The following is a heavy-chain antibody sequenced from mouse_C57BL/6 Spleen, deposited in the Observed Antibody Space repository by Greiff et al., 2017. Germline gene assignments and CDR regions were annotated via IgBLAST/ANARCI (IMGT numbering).Heavy chain of an antibody. V-gene: IGHV1-69*01. CDR3: ARRGDGYYEVFDV. CDR1: GYTFTSYW. D-gene: IGHD2-3*01. J-gene: IGHJ1*03. CDR2: IDPSDSYT. Sequence: QVQLQQPGAELVMPGASVKLSCKASGYTFTSYWMHWVKQRPGQGLEWIGEIDPSDSYTNYNQKFKGKSTLTVEKSSSTAYMQLSSLTSEDSAVYYCARRGDGYYEVFDVWGTGTTVTVSS.